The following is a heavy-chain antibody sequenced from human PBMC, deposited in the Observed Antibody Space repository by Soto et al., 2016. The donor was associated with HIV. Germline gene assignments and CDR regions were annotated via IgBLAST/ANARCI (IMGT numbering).Heavy chain of an antibody. CDR2: INPNSGGT. D-gene: IGHD5-18*01. CDR1: GYTFTGYY. J-gene: IGHJ3*02. Sequence: QVQLVQSGAEVKKPGASVKVSCKASGYTFTGYYMHWVRQAPGQGLEWMGWINPNSGGTNYAQKFQGRVTMTRDTSISTAYMELSRLRSDDTAVYYCARDRDCSGEYSYGPRKAFDIWAKGQWSPSLQ. V-gene: IGHV1-2*02. CDR3: ARDRDCSGEYSYGPRKAFDI.